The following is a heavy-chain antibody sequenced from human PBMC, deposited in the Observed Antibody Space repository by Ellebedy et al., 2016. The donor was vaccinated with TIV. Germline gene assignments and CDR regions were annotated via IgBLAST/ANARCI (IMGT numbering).Heavy chain of an antibody. Sequence: AASVKVSCKASGYSFSNYDINWVRQATGHGLEWMGWMNPNSGNTGYAQKFQGRVTMTRNTSISPAYMELSSLRSEDTAVYFCARGPLDYCGGDCYTNDAFDVWGQGTMVAVSS. CDR1: GYSFSNYD. J-gene: IGHJ3*01. V-gene: IGHV1-8*01. CDR2: MNPNSGNT. D-gene: IGHD2-21*02. CDR3: ARGPLDYCGGDCYTNDAFDV.